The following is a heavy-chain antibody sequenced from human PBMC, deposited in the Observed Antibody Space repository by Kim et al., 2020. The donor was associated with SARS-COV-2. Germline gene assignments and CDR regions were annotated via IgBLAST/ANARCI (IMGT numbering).Heavy chain of an antibody. CDR2: ISWNSGSI. D-gene: IGHD6-13*01. J-gene: IGHJ4*02. V-gene: IGHV3-9*01. CDR3: AKAKKGIAAPFDY. Sequence: GGSLRLSCAASGFTFDDYAMHWVRQAPGKGLEWVSGISWNSGSIGYADSVKGRFTISRDNAKNSLYLQMNSLRAEDTALYYCAKAKKGIAAPFDYWGQGTLVTVSS. CDR1: GFTFDDYA.